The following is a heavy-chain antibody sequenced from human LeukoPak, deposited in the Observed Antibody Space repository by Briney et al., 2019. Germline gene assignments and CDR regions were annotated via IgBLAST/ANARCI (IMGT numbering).Heavy chain of an antibody. CDR2: IRYDGSNK. Sequence: GGSLRLSCAASGFTFSSYGMHWVRQAPGKGLEWVAFIRYDGSNKYYADSVKGRFTISRDNSKNTLYLQMNSLRVEDTDVYYCARGSRVTTRLDAFDIWGQGTMVTVSS. D-gene: IGHD4-17*01. CDR3: ARGSRVTTRLDAFDI. CDR1: GFTFSSYG. J-gene: IGHJ3*02. V-gene: IGHV3-30*02.